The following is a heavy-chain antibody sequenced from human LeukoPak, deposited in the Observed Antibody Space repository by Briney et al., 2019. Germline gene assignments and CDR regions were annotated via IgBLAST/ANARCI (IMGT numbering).Heavy chain of an antibody. J-gene: IGHJ5*02. CDR1: GFTVSSNY. CDR2: IYSGGST. Sequence: PGGSLRLSCAAFGFTVSSNYMSWVRQAPGKGLEWVSVIYSGGSTYYADSVKGRFTISRDNSKNTLYLQMNSLRAEDTAVYYCARIVYENYLWFDPWGQGTLVTVSS. V-gene: IGHV3-66*01. CDR3: ARIVYENYLWFDP. D-gene: IGHD1-7*01.